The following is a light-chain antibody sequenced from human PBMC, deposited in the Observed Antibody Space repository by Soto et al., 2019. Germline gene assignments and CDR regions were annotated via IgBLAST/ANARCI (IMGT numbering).Light chain of an antibody. Sequence: DIQMTQSPSSLSASVGDRVTLTCRASQSISSYLNWYQQKPGKAPKLLIYAAYSLQSGVPSRFSGSGSGTDFTLTINSLQPEDFATYYCQQSYSAPRTVGPGTKVEIK. CDR3: QQSYSAPRT. J-gene: IGKJ1*01. CDR2: AAY. V-gene: IGKV1-39*01. CDR1: QSISSY.